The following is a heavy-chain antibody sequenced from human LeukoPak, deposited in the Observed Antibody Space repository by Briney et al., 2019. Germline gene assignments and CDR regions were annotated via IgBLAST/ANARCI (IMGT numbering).Heavy chain of an antibody. D-gene: IGHD2-2*01. Sequence: GGSLRLSCAASGFNFRSFGMHWVRQAPGKGLEWVAVIGNHGNAKFYADPVKGRFTVSRDNSEDTLFLQMNSLRADDTAVYYCANAFTHCSSTSCPLGAFDIWGQGTMVTVSS. J-gene: IGHJ3*02. CDR2: IGNHGNAK. V-gene: IGHV3-30*02. CDR3: ANAFTHCSSTSCPLGAFDI. CDR1: GFNFRSFG.